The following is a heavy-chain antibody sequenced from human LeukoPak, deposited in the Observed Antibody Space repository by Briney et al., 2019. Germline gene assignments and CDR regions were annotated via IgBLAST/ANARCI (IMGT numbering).Heavy chain of an antibody. CDR2: IYHSGST. Sequence: PSETLSLTCAVSGYSISSGYYWGWIRQPPGKGLEWIGSIYHSGSTYYNPPLKSRVTISVDTSKNQLSLKLSSVTAADTAVYYCAREKTVTTKAFDIWGQGTMVTVSS. V-gene: IGHV4-38-2*02. D-gene: IGHD4-17*01. CDR1: GYSISSGYY. J-gene: IGHJ3*02. CDR3: AREKTVTTKAFDI.